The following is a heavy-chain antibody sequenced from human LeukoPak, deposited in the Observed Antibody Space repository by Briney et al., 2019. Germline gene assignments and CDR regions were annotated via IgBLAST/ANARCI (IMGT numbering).Heavy chain of an antibody. V-gene: IGHV3-21*01. Sequence: GGSLRLSCAASGFTFSSYSMNWVRQAPGKGLEWVSSISSSSYIYYADSVKGRFTISRDNAKNSLYLQMNSLRAEDTAVYYCARETCGGDCSTYGMDVWGQGTTVTVSS. CDR1: GFTFSSYS. CDR3: ARETCGGDCSTYGMDV. J-gene: IGHJ6*02. CDR2: ISSSSYI. D-gene: IGHD2-21*02.